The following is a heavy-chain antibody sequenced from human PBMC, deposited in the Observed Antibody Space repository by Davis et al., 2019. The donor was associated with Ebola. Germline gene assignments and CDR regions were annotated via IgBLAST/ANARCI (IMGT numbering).Heavy chain of an antibody. J-gene: IGHJ4*02. CDR1: GYSFSTHW. CDR3: ARQYCRGGGTCYYLFDT. Sequence: GESLKISCTGSGYSFSTHWIAWARQVPGKGLEWMGNIYPADSDARYSPSFQGHVSISADKSINTDYLQWSSLKASDTGMYYCARQYCRGGGTCYYLFDTWGQGTLVTVSS. V-gene: IGHV5-51*01. CDR2: IYPADSDA. D-gene: IGHD2-15*01.